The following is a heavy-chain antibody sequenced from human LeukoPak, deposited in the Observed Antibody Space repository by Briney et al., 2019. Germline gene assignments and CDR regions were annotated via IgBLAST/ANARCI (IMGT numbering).Heavy chain of an antibody. CDR1: GGTFSSYA. CDR3: ARGVQLWDHYYYYYYMDV. Sequence: ASVKVSCKASGGTFSSYAISWVRQAPGQGLEWMGGIIPIFGTANYAQKFQGRVTITTDESTSTAYMELSSLRSEDTAVYYCARGVQLWDHYYYYYYMDVWGKGTTVTVSS. D-gene: IGHD5-18*01. CDR2: IIPIFGTA. J-gene: IGHJ6*03. V-gene: IGHV1-69*05.